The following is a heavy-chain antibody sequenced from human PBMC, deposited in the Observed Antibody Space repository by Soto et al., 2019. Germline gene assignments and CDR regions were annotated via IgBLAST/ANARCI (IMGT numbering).Heavy chain of an antibody. CDR3: AREENCNYAY. CDR2: IYYSGST. Sequence: SETLSLTCTVSGDSVSSGSYYWSWFRQPPGKGLEWIGYIYYSGSTNYNPSLKSRVTISVDTSKNQFSLKLSSVTAADTAVYYCAREENCNYAYWGQGTLVTVSS. D-gene: IGHD1-7*01. V-gene: IGHV4-61*01. J-gene: IGHJ4*02. CDR1: GDSVSSGSYY.